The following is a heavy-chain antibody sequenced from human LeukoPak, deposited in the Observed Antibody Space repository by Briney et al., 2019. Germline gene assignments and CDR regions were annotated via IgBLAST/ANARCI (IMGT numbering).Heavy chain of an antibody. CDR1: GGSFSGYY. CDR2: INHSGST. D-gene: IGHD2-21*02. V-gene: IGHV4-34*01. J-gene: IGHJ4*02. Sequence: SETLSLTCAVYGGSFSGYYWSWIRQPPGKGLEWIGEINHSGSTNYNPSLKSRVTISVDTSKNQFSPKLSSLTAADTAVYYCARGPVVTPRGYFDYWGQGTLVTVSS. CDR3: ARGPVVTPRGYFDY.